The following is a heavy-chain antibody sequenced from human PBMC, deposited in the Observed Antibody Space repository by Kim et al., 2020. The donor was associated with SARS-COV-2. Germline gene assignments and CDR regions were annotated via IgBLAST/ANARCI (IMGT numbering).Heavy chain of an antibody. J-gene: IGHJ3*02. D-gene: IGHD3-22*01. V-gene: IGHV4-59*13. CDR2: IYYSGST. Sequence: SETLSLTCTVSGGSISSYYWSWIRQPPGKGLEWIGYIYYSGSTNYIPSLKSRVTISVDTSKNQFSLKLSSVTAADTAVYYCAGSDYYYDSSGFHHDAFDIWGQGTMVTVSS. CDR1: GGSISSYY. CDR3: AGSDYYYDSSGFHHDAFDI.